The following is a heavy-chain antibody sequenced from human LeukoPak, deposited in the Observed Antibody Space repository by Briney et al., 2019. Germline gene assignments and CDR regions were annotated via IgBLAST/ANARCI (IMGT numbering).Heavy chain of an antibody. J-gene: IGHJ4*02. CDR1: GYTFTSYG. V-gene: IGHV1-18*01. CDR2: ISAYNGNT. Sequence: ASVKVSCKASGYTFTSYGISWVRQAPGQGLEWMGWISAYNGNTNYAQKLQGRVTMTTDTSTSTAYMELRSLRSDDTAVYYCARDRRDGYNYDGTLTQNWGQGTLVTVSS. CDR3: ARDRRDGYNYDGTLTQN. D-gene: IGHD5-24*01.